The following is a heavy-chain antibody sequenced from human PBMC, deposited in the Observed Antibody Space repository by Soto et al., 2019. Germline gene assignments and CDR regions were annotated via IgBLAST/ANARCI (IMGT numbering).Heavy chain of an antibody. Sequence: SQTLSLTCVISGDSVSSNGACWNWIRQSPSRGLQWLGRIYYRTKWFHDYAASVESRMAINPDTSRNQFSLQLNYVTPEDTAVYYCARVHCSAGTCLDGLDFWGQGTTVTVSS. CDR1: GDSVSSNGAC. CDR2: IYYRTKWFH. V-gene: IGHV6-1*01. CDR3: ARVHCSAGTCLDGLDF. J-gene: IGHJ6*02. D-gene: IGHD2-15*01.